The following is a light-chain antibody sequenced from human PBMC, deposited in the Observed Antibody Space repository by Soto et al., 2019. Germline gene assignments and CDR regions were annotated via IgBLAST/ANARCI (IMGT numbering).Light chain of an antibody. Sequence: EIELTQSPGTLSLSPGERATLSCRASQYVSSSFLAWIQQKPGLAPRLLIYGASSRATGIPDRFSGSGSGTEFTLTISSLQSEDFAVYYCQQYNYWPPWTFGQGTKVDIK. CDR3: QQYNYWPPWT. CDR1: QYVSSSF. V-gene: IGKV3-20*01. CDR2: GAS. J-gene: IGKJ1*01.